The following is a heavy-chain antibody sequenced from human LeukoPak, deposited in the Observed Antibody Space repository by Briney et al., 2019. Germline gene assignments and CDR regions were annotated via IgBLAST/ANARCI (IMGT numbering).Heavy chain of an antibody. D-gene: IGHD5-18*01. CDR3: ARAPTGVDTARLFDY. V-gene: IGHV1-46*01. J-gene: IGHJ4*02. Sequence: ASVKVSCKASGYTFTSYYMHWVRQAPGQGLEWMGIINPSGGSTSYAQKFQGRVTMTRDTSTSTVYMELSSLRSEDTAVYYCARAPTGVDTARLFDYWGQGTLVTVSS. CDR2: INPSGGST. CDR1: GYTFTSYY.